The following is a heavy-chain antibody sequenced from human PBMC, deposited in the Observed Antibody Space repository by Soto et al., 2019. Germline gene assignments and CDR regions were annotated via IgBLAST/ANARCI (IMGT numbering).Heavy chain of an antibody. D-gene: IGHD1-1*01. CDR1: GFTFSSYA. CDR2: ISGSGGST. CDR3: AKALSGTTLIDY. J-gene: IGHJ4*02. V-gene: IGHV3-23*01. Sequence: EVQLLESGGGLVQPGGSLRLSCAASGFTFSSYAMSWVRQAPGKGLEWVSAISGSGGSTYYADSVKGRFTISRDNSKNTLYLLMNSLRAEDTAVYYCAKALSGTTLIDYWGQGTLVTVSS.